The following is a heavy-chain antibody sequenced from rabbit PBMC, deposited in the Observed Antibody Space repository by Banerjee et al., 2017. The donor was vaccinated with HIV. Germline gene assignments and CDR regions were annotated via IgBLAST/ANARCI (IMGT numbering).Heavy chain of an antibody. CDR1: GFSLSNNYV. V-gene: IGHV1S40*01. CDR2: IYNDDGST. Sequence: QSLEESGGDLVKPGAFLTLTCTASGFSLSNNYVMCWVRQAPGKGLEWIAGIYNDDGSTYYASWAKGRFTISKISSTTVTLQMTSLTAADTATYFCARDSWGFNLWGQGTLVTVS. CDR3: ARDSWGFNL. J-gene: IGHJ4*01. D-gene: IGHD4-1*01.